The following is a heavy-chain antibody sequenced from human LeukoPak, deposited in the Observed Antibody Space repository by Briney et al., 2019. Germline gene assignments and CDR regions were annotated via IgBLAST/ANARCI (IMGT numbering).Heavy chain of an antibody. CDR2: IYYSGST. V-gene: IGHV4-59*01. CDR3: ARVSAATIDY. CDR1: GGSISSYY. D-gene: IGHD2-15*01. J-gene: IGHJ4*02. Sequence: SETLSLTCTVSGGSISSYYWSWIRQPPGKGLEWIGYIYYSGSTNYDPSLKSRVTISVDTSKNQFSLRLSSVTAADTAVYYCARVSAATIDYWGQGTLVTVSS.